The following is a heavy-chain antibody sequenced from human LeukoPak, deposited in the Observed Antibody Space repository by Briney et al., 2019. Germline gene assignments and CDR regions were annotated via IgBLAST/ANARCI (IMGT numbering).Heavy chain of an antibody. CDR3: ARVKSPRGAPAFFVPDLHLEY. CDR1: GFTLSSYW. J-gene: IGHJ4*02. Sequence: GGSLRLSCAASGFTLSSYWMSWVRQAPGKGLEWVANIKQEGSERYYVDSVRGRVTISRDNAKNSLYLQMNSLRAEDTAVYYCARVKSPRGAPAFFVPDLHLEYWGQGTLVTVSS. CDR2: IKQEGSER. V-gene: IGHV3-7*01. D-gene: IGHD6-6*01.